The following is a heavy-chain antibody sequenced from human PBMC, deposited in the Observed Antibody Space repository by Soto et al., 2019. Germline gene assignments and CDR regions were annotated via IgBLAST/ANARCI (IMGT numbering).Heavy chain of an antibody. D-gene: IGHD3-3*01. CDR3: QIFGVVMPRSIDP. J-gene: IGHJ5*02. CDR2: IYYSGST. Sequence: SETLSLTCTVSGGSISSSSYYWGWIRQPPGKGLEWIGSIYYSGSTYYNPSLKSRVTISVDTSKNQFSLKLSSVTAADTAVYYCQIFGVVMPRSIDPWGQGTLVTVSS. V-gene: IGHV4-39*01. CDR1: GGSISSSSYY.